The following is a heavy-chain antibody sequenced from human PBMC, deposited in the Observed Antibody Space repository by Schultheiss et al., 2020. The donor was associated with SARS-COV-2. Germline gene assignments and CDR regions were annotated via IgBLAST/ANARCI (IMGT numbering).Heavy chain of an antibody. D-gene: IGHD1-26*01. CDR1: GFTFSSYW. Sequence: SCAASGFTFSSYWMHWVRQAPGKGLVWVSRINSDGSSTSYADSVKGRFTISRDNAKNTLYLQMNSLRAEDTAVYYCARDQAPSGGSYWGSGRGMDVWGQGTTVTVSS. V-gene: IGHV3-74*01. J-gene: IGHJ6*02. CDR2: INSDGSST. CDR3: ARDQAPSGGSYWGSGRGMDV.